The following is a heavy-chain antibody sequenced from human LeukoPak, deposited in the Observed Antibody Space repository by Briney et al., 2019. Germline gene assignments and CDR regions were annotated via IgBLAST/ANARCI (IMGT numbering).Heavy chain of an antibody. J-gene: IGHJ5*02. D-gene: IGHD6-13*01. CDR1: GGTFSSYA. V-gene: IGHV1-69*06. Sequence: ASVKVSCKASGGTFSSYAISWVRQAPGQGLEWMGGIIPIFGTANYAQKFQGRVTITADKSTSTAYMELSSLRSEDTAVYYCARAPGYSSSWSEWFDPWGQGTLVTVSS. CDR3: ARAPGYSSSWSEWFDP. CDR2: IIPIFGTA.